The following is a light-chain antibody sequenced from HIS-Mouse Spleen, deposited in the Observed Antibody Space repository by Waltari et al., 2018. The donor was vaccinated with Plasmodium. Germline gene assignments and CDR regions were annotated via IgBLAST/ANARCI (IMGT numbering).Light chain of an antibody. CDR1: ALPKYY. J-gene: IGLJ3*02. Sequence: SYDLTQPPSVSVSPGQTARIPCSGDALPKYYAYLYQQKSGQAPVLVIYEDSKRPSGIPERFSGSSSGTMATLTISGAQVEDEADYYCYSTDSSGNHRVFGGGTKLTVL. CDR2: EDS. V-gene: IGLV3-10*01. CDR3: YSTDSSGNHRV.